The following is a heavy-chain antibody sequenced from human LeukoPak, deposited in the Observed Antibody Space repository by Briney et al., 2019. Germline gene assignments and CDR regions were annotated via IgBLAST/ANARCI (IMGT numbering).Heavy chain of an antibody. CDR2: IYYTGST. Sequence: SETLSLTCSVSGGSISSLYWSWIRQPPGKGLEWIGYIYYTGSTNYNTSLKSRVTMFVDMSKNQFSLRLSSVTAADTAVYYCARHRAYSSSSPFDYWGQGTLVTVSS. CDR1: GGSISSLY. V-gene: IGHV4-59*08. J-gene: IGHJ4*02. CDR3: ARHRAYSSSSPFDY. D-gene: IGHD6-6*01.